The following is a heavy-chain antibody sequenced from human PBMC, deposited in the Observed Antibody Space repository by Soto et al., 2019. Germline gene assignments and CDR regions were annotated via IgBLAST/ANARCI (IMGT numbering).Heavy chain of an antibody. CDR2: IYPGDSDT. CDR1: GYTFTDYW. Sequence: PGESLKISCKGSGYTFTDYWTGWVRQLPGKGLEWMGIIYPGDSDTRYSPSFQGHVTITVDKSTSTAYLQWNTLKASDTAMYYCARQIYDSDKRPNFQYYFDSWGQGPPVTVYS. V-gene: IGHV5-51*01. D-gene: IGHD3-22*01. J-gene: IGHJ4*02. CDR3: ARQIYDSDKRPNFQYYFDS.